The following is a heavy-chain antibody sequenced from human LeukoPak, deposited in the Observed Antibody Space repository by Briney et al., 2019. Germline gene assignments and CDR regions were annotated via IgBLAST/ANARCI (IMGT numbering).Heavy chain of an antibody. V-gene: IGHV1-46*01. CDR1: GYTFTSYY. CDR3: ARVQYCSGGSCYYYFDY. J-gene: IGHJ4*02. D-gene: IGHD2-15*01. CDR2: INPSGGST. Sequence: GASVKVSCKASGYTFTSYYMHWVRQAPGQELEWMGIINPSGGSTSYAQKLQGRVTMTRDTSTSTVYMELSSLRSEDTAVYYCARVQYCSGGSCYYYFDYWGQGTLVTVSS.